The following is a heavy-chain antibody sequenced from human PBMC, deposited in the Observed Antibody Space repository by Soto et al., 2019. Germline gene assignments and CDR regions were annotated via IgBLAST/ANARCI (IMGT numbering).Heavy chain of an antibody. V-gene: IGHV1-69*01. J-gene: IGHJ6*02. CDR1: GGTFGSFA. Sequence: QVQLVQSGAEVRKPGSSVKLSCKTSGGTFGSFAVSWVRQAPGQGLQWMGGIIPMFGTANYAQKLQGRVTNAADDTTSTAYMEVSSLTTEDTAVYYCPRQGDILTGHLGGGSGYNGLDVWGQGTTVIVSS. CDR3: PRQGDILTGHLGGGSGYNGLDV. CDR2: IIPMFGTA. D-gene: IGHD3-9*01.